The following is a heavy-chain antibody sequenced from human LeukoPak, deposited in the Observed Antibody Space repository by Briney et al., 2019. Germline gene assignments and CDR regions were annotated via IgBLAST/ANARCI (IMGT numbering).Heavy chain of an antibody. CDR1: GGSISSGAYY. D-gene: IGHD2-2*01. CDR2: IYYSGST. CDR3: ARVKLRRGSSTIYYMDV. J-gene: IGHJ6*03. Sequence: PSETLSLTCTVSGGSISSGAYYWSWIRQHPGKGLEWIGYIYYSGSTYYNPSLKSRVTISVDTSKNQFSLKLSSVTAADTAVHYCARVKLRRGSSTIYYMDVWGKGTTVTVSS. V-gene: IGHV4-31*03.